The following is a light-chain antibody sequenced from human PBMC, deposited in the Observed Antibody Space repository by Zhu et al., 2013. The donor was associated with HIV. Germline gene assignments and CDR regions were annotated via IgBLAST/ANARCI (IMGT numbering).Light chain of an antibody. Sequence: EIVLTQSPGTLSLSPGERATLSCRASQRVSSSYLAWYQQKPGQAPRLLIYGASTRATGIPDRFSGSGSGTDFTLTVSRLEPEDSAVYYCQQYDDSPQTFGQGTKVEIK. CDR3: QQYDDSPQT. CDR2: GAS. V-gene: IGKV3-20*01. CDR1: QRVSSSY. J-gene: IGKJ1*01.